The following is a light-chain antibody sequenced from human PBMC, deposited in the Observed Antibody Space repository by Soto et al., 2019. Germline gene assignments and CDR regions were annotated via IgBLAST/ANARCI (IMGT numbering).Light chain of an antibody. CDR3: KSYAGSNTYV. V-gene: IGLV2-8*01. J-gene: IGLJ1*01. CDR2: EVV. CDR1: SSDVGGYNY. Sequence: QSALTQPASVSGSPGQSITISCTGTSSDVGGYNYVSWYQQYPGRVPRLIIYEVVQRPSGVPDRFSGSKSGNTASLTVSGLQAADEADYFCKSYAGSNTYVFGSGTKLTVL.